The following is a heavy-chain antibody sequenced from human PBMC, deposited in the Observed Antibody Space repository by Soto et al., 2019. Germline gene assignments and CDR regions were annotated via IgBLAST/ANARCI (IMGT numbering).Heavy chain of an antibody. V-gene: IGHV3-74*01. CDR1: GFSFTYW. CDR2: ISGDGSTI. Sequence: EVQLVESGGGLVQPGGSLRLSCAGSGFSFTYWMHWVRQAPGEGLVWVSRISGDGSTINYADSVRGRFTISRDNARNTLFLQMDNLRAEDMAVYYCARAGSYRFDYWGQGTLVTVSS. CDR3: ARAGSYRFDY. J-gene: IGHJ4*02.